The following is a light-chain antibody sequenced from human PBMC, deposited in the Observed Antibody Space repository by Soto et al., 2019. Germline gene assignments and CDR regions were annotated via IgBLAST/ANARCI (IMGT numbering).Light chain of an antibody. CDR2: GTS. J-gene: IGKJ1*01. Sequence: EIVLTQSPCTLSLSPGDRATLSCRASQSLSVSYMACYQQRPGQAPRLLIYGTSTRAAGVPDRFSGSGSGTDFTLAISRLEPEDFAVYYCHQFGDSPQTFGQGTTVEI. CDR1: QSLSVSY. CDR3: HQFGDSPQT. V-gene: IGKV3-20*01.